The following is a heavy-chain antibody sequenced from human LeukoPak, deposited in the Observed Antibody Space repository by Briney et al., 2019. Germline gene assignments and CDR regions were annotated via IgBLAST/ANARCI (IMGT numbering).Heavy chain of an antibody. CDR1: GFTFSSYE. V-gene: IGHV3-48*03. D-gene: IGHD3-3*01. CDR3: ARFDFWSSYGMDV. Sequence: GGSLRLSCAASGFTFSSYEMNWVRQDPGKGLEWVSYISSSGSTIYYADSVKGRFTISRDNAKNSLYLQMNSLRDEDTAVYYCARFDFWSSYGMDVWGQGTTVTVSS. J-gene: IGHJ6*02. CDR2: ISSSGSTI.